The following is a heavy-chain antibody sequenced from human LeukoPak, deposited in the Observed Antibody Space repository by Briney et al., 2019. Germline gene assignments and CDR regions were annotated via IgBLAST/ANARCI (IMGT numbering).Heavy chain of an antibody. CDR2: INHSGST. V-gene: IGHV4-34*01. J-gene: IGHJ6*03. D-gene: IGHD7-27*01. CDR1: GGSFSGYY. CDR3: ARAPPTLTGGASYMDV. Sequence: SETLSLTCAVYGGSFSGYYWSWIRQPPGKGLEWIGEINHSGSTNYNPSLKSRVTISVDTSKNQFSLKLSSVTAADTAVYYCARAPPTLTGGASYMDVWGKGTTVTVSS.